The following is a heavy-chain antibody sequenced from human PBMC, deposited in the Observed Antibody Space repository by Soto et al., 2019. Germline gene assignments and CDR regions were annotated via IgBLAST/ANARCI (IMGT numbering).Heavy chain of an antibody. CDR1: GFPFWHYG. Sequence: QVQLVESGGGVVQPGRSLRLSCVGSGFPFWHYGMHWVRQAPGKGLEWVAVIWSDGNKESYADSVKGRFAISRAHSKDTLYLEMNSLGVEDTAVYFCARDRNGGWFHMDVWGQGTTVSVSS. CDR3: ARDRNGGWFHMDV. V-gene: IGHV3-33*01. D-gene: IGHD6-19*01. J-gene: IGHJ6*02. CDR2: IWSDGNKE.